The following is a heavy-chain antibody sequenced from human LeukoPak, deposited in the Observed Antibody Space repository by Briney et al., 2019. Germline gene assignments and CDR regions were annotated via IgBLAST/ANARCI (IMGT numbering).Heavy chain of an antibody. CDR3: ARGGLLAAYDFFDY. V-gene: IGHV1-8*03. CDR2: MNPNSGNT. J-gene: IGHJ4*02. CDR1: GYTFTRYD. D-gene: IGHD2-15*01. Sequence: GASVKVSCKASGYTFTRYDINWVRQATGQGLEWMGWMNPNSGNTGYAQKFQGRVTITRNTSISTAYMELSSLRSEDTAVYYCARGGLLAAYDFFDYWGQGTLVTVSS.